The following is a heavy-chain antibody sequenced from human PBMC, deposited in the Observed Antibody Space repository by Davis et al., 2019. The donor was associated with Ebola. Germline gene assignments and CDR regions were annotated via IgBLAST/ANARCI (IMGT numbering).Heavy chain of an antibody. CDR1: GYSYNNYW. CDR3: ARHDGGEPYFDH. Sequence: GESLKISCKGSGYSYNNYWISWVRQLPGKGLEWMGRIDPSDSYTSYSPSFQDHVTISADKSISTAYLQWRSLKASDTAMYYCARHDGGEPYFDHWGQGSLVTVSS. J-gene: IGHJ4*02. D-gene: IGHD3-10*01. V-gene: IGHV5-10-1*01. CDR2: IDPSDSYT.